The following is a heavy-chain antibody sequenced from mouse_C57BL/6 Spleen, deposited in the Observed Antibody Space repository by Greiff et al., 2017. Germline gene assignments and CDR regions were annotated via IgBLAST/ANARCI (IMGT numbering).Heavy chain of an antibody. V-gene: IGHV5-17*01. J-gene: IGHJ2*01. CDR3: ARTLLFDY. CDR2: ISSGSSTI. CDR1: GFTFSDYG. Sequence: DVHLVESVGGLVKPGGSLKLSCAASGFTFSDYGMHWVRQAPEKGLEWVAYISSGSSTIYYADTVKGRFTISRDNAKNTLFLQMTSLRSEDTAMYYCARTLLFDYWGQGTTLTVSS.